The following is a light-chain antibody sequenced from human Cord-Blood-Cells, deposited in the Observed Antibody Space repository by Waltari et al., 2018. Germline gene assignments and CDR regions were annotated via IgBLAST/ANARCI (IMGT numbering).Light chain of an antibody. CDR3: CSYAGSYTLV. CDR2: DVS. Sequence: QSALTQPRPVPGPPGQSGTISCTGTSSDVGGYNYVSWYQQHPGKAPKLMIYDVSKRPSGVPDRFSGSKSGNTASLTISGLQAEDEADYYCCSYAGSYTLVFGGGTKLTVL. CDR1: SSDVGGYNY. J-gene: IGLJ3*02. V-gene: IGLV2-11*01.